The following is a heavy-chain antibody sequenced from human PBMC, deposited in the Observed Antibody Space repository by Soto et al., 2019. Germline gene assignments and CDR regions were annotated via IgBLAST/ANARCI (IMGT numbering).Heavy chain of an antibody. CDR1: GGSISSGDYY. Sequence: QVQLQESGTGLVKPSQTLSLTRTVSGGSISSGDYYWSWLRLPPGTGLEWIGYIYYSGGTYYNPSLKSRVTISVDTSKSQFSPKLSSVTAADTAVYYCARAQGSGFLVSWGQGTLVTVSS. CDR2: IYYSGGT. CDR3: ARAQGSGFLVS. J-gene: IGHJ4*02. D-gene: IGHD3-10*01. V-gene: IGHV4-30-4*01.